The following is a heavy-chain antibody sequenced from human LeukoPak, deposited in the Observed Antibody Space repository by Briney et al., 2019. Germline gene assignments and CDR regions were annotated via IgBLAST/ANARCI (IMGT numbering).Heavy chain of an antibody. J-gene: IGHJ3*02. V-gene: IGHV1-8*03. CDR1: LYTFTSSN. Sequence: ASVKGSSKASLYTFTSSNINWVRHATVQGLEWMGWMNTKRRITRYTQKIQGRVTTTTNTSITTAHTEISRMSSEDTALYYCAREERRRASIFGVVIGHHDAFDIWGQGKMVTVSS. CDR3: AREERRRASIFGVVIGHHDAFDI. D-gene: IGHD3-3*01. CDR2: MNTKRRIT.